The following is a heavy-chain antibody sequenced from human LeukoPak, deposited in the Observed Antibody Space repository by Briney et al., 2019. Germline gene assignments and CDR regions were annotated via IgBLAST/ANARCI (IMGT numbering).Heavy chain of an antibody. CDR1: GGSISSSSYY. CDR3: ARRGVRGDLDY. J-gene: IGHJ4*02. Sequence: PSETLSLTCTVSGGSISSSSYYWGWIRQPPGKGLEWIGSIYYSGSTYYNPSLKSRVTISVDTSKNQFSLKLSSVTAADTAVYYCARRGVRGDLDYWGQGTLVTVSS. V-gene: IGHV4-39*01. CDR2: IYYSGST. D-gene: IGHD3-10*01.